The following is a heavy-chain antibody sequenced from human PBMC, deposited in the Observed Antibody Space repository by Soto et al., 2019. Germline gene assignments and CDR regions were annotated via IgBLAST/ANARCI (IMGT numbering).Heavy chain of an antibody. V-gene: IGHV4-59*01. CDR2: VYYSGTT. J-gene: IGHJ4*02. CDR3: ARAGRSWRSFFES. Sequence: PSETLSLTCTVSGGSMNYYYWSWIRQSPGKGLEWIGYVYYSGTTYYNPSLQSRVTISIDTSQNQFSLKLRSVTAADSAIYYCARAGRSWRSFFESWGRGTLVTVSS. D-gene: IGHD6-13*01. CDR1: GGSMNYYY.